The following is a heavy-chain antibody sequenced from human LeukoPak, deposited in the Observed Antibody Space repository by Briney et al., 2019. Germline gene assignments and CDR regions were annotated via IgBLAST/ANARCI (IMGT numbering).Heavy chain of an antibody. CDR2: INPNSGGT. J-gene: IGHJ4*02. CDR3: ASRSRDYVWGSYRDGFDY. CDR1: GYTFTGYY. V-gene: IGHV1-2*02. D-gene: IGHD3-16*02. Sequence: RASVKVSCKASGYTFTGYYMHWVRQAPGQGLEGMGWINPNSGGTNYAQKFQGRVTMTRDTSISTAYMELSRLRSDDTAVYYCASRSRDYVWGSYRDGFDYWGQGTLVTVSS.